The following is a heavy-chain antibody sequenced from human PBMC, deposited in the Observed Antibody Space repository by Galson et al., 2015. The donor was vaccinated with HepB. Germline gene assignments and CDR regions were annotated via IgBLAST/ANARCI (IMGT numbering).Heavy chain of an antibody. CDR2: VDPEDGET. V-gene: IGHV1-69-2*01. J-gene: IGHJ3*02. CDR1: GYTFTDYS. CDR3: ATCGGGSCYNAFDI. D-gene: IGHD2-15*01. Sequence: VKVSCKVSGYTFTDYSMHWVQQAPGKGLEWMGLVDPEDGETIYAEKVQGRVTITADTSTDTAYMELSSLRAEDTAVYYCATCGGGSCYNAFDIWGQGTMVTVSS.